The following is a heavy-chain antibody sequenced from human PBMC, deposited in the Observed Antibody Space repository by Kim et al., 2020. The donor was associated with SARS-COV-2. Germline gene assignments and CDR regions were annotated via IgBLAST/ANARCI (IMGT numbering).Heavy chain of an antibody. J-gene: IGHJ5*02. CDR3: AADRRSSQNPSNWFDP. Sequence: SVKVSCKASGFTFTSSAMQWVRQARGQRLEWIGWIVVGSGNTNYAQKFQERVIITRDMSTSTAYMELSSLRSEDTAVYYCAADRRSSQNPSNWFDPWGQGTLVTVSS. D-gene: IGHD6-13*01. V-gene: IGHV1-58*02. CDR2: IVVGSGNT. CDR1: GFTFTSSA.